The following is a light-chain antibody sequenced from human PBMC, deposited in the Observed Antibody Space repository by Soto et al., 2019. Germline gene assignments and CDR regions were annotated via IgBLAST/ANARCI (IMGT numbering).Light chain of an antibody. Sequence: DIQMTQSPSTLSASVGDRVIITCRASESISNWLAWYQQKPGKAPNLLIYMASSLKSGVPLRFSGSGSGTEFTLTINSLQPDDFATYYCQQYDTYWTFGQGTKVEFK. V-gene: IGKV1-5*03. CDR2: MAS. CDR3: QQYDTYWT. J-gene: IGKJ1*01. CDR1: ESISNW.